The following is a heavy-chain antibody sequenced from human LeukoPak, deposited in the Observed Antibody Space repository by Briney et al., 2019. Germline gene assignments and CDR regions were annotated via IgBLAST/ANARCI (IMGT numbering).Heavy chain of an antibody. CDR3: ARDRRYCSSSSCYAAPDAFDI. Sequence: PSETLSLTCTVSGGSISSGDYYWGWIRQPPGKGLEWIGYIYYSGSTYYNPSLKSRVTISVDTSKNQFSLKLSSVTAADTAVYYCARDRRYCSSSSCYAAPDAFDIWGQGTMVTVSS. CDR1: GGSISSGDYY. CDR2: IYYSGST. D-gene: IGHD2-2*01. J-gene: IGHJ3*02. V-gene: IGHV4-30-4*08.